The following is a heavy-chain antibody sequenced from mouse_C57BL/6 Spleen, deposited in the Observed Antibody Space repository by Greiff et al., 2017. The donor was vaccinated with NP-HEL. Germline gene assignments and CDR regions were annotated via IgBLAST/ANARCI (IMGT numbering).Heavy chain of an antibody. Sequence: EVMLVESGGGLVQPKGSLKLSCAASGFSFNTYAMNWVRQAPGTGLEWVARIRSKSNNYATYYADSVKDRFTISRDDSESMLYLQMNNMKTEDTAMYYCVRPPTVVAPRYFDVWGTGTTVTVSS. V-gene: IGHV10-1*01. D-gene: IGHD1-1*01. CDR3: VRPPTVVAPRYFDV. CDR2: IRSKSNNYAT. CDR1: GFSFNTYA. J-gene: IGHJ1*03.